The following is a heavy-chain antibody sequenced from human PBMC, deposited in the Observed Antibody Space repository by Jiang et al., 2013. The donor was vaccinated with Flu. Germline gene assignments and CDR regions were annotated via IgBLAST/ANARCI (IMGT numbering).Heavy chain of an antibody. CDR1: GGSFSGYY. J-gene: IGHJ6*02. CDR2: INHSGST. D-gene: IGHD4-23*01. Sequence: KPSETLSLTCAVYGGSFSGYYWSWIRQPPGKGLEWIGEINHSGSTNYNPSLKSRVTISVDTSKNQFSLKLSSVTAADTAVYYCARGGAGGGNSNYYYGMDVWGQGTTVTVSS. V-gene: IGHV4-34*01. CDR3: ARGGAGGGNSNYYYGMDV.